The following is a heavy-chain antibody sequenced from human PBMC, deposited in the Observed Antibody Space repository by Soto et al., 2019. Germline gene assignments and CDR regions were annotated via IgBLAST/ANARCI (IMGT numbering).Heavy chain of an antibody. D-gene: IGHD3-10*01. V-gene: IGHV4-4*02. CDR1: GGSFTDDYW. J-gene: IGHJ6*02. CDR3: AGGVRYDGSGYHYKSGSGMDV. Sequence: QVQLQESGPGLVRPSGTLSLFCALSGGSFTDDYWWRWVRQSPGKGLEWIGEIYQTGDTNYNPSRRCRGILSLDKSMLHPSLRLSSGTAAGAAVYYCAGGVRYDGSGYHYKSGSGMDVWGQGTTVTVSS. CDR2: IYQTGDT.